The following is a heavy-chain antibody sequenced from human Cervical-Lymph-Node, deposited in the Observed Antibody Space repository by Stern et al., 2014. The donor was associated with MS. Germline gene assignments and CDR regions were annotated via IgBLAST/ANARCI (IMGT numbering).Heavy chain of an antibody. J-gene: IGHJ6*02. D-gene: IGHD4-17*01. V-gene: IGHV3-30*04. CDR1: GFTFSRYA. CDR3: ARDRLDGDYVYYYSLDV. CDR2: ISYDGSNK. Sequence: VQLVESGGGVVRPGRSLRLSCATSGFTFSRYAVLWVRQAPGKGLEWVAAISYDGSNKFYGDSVKGRFTISRDNSKNTLFLQMNNLRPEDSGVYHCARDRLDGDYVYYYSLDVWGQGTTVTVSS.